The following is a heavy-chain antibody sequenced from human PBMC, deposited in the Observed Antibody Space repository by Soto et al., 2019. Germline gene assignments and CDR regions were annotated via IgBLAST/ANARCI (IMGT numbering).Heavy chain of an antibody. CDR2: IYSGGST. CDR1: GFTVSSNY. J-gene: IGHJ6*03. CDR3: ARGNSSSWYYYYYYMDV. D-gene: IGHD6-13*01. V-gene: IGHV3-66*01. Sequence: LRLSCAASGFTVSSNYMSWVRQAPGKGLEWVSVIYSGGSTYYADSVKGRFTISRDNSKNTLYLQMNSLRAEDTAVYYCARGNSSSWYYYYYYMDVWGKGTTVTVSS.